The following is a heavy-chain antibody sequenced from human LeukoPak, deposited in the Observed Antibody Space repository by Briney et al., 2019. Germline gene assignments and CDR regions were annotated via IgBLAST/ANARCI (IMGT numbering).Heavy chain of an antibody. Sequence: KAGGSLRLSCAASGFTISSYSMNWIRQAPGKGLEWVSSISSSTSYIYYADSVKGRFTISKDNAKNSLYLQMNSLRAEDTAVYYCARAGGSTVSHSDYWGQGTLVTVSS. CDR2: ISSSTSYI. J-gene: IGHJ4*02. CDR1: GFTISSYS. D-gene: IGHD4-17*01. CDR3: ARAGGSTVSHSDY. V-gene: IGHV3-21*01.